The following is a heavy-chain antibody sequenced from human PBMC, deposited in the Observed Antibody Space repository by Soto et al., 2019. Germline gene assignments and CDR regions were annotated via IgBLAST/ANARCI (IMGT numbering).Heavy chain of an antibody. V-gene: IGHV5-51*01. D-gene: IGHD6-13*01. J-gene: IGHJ6*02. Sequence: PGESLKISCKGSGYSFTSYWIGWVRQMPGKGLEWMGIIYPGDSDTRYSPSFQGQVTISADKSISTAYLQWSSLKASDTAMYYCARYVAAAGNYYYGMDVWGQGTTVTVSS. CDR3: ARYVAAAGNYYYGMDV. CDR2: IYPGDSDT. CDR1: GYSFTSYW.